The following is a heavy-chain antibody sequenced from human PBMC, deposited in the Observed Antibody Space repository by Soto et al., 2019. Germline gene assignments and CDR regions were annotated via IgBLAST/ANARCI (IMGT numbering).Heavy chain of an antibody. CDR3: ARELLGRAY. CDR2: ISYDGSNK. V-gene: IGHV3-30-3*01. J-gene: IGHJ4*02. CDR1: GFTFSSYA. Sequence: QVQLVESGGGVVQPGRSLRLSCAASGFTFSSYAMHWVRQAPGKGLEWVAVISYDGSNKYYADSVKGRFTISRDNSKNTLYLQMNSLRAEDTAVYYCARELLGRAYWGQGTLVTVSS. D-gene: IGHD3-3*02.